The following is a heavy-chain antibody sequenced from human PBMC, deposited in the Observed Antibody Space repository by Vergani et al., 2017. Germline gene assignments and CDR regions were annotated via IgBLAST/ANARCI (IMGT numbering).Heavy chain of an antibody. CDR2: IYPDDSDT. D-gene: IGHD2-15*01. CDR1: GYRFTNYW. V-gene: IGHV5-51*01. J-gene: IGHJ2*01. CDR3: ARHETYLGGWYFDL. Sequence: EVQLVQSGAEVKKPGESLKISCKGSGYRFTNYWIGWVRQMPGRGLAWMGIIYPDDSDTRYSPSFRGQVTISADKSINTAYLQWSSLKASDTAMYYCARHETYLGGWYFDLWGRGTLVTVSS.